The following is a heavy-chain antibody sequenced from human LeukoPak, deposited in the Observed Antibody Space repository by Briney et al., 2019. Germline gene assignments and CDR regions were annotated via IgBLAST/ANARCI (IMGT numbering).Heavy chain of an antibody. D-gene: IGHD6-19*01. J-gene: IGHJ4*02. V-gene: IGHV1-18*01. CDR1: GYTFTSYG. Sequence: GASVKVSCKASGYTFTSYGISWVRQAPGQGLEWMGWISAYNGNTNYAQKLQGRVTMTTDTSTSTAYMELRGLRSDDTAVYYCAREIGIAVAGTSDYWGQGTLVTVSS. CDR3: AREIGIAVAGTSDY. CDR2: ISAYNGNT.